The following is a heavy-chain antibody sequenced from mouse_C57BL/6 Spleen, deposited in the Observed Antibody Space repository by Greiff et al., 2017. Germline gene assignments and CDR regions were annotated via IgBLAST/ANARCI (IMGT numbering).Heavy chain of an antibody. D-gene: IGHD2-4*01. CDR3: AREGLRRDYYAMDY. J-gene: IGHJ4*01. CDR2: IHPNSGST. CDR1: GYTFTSYW. V-gene: IGHV1-64*01. Sequence: QVQLQQPGAELVKPGASVKLSCEASGYTFTSYWMHWVKQRPGQGLEWIGMIHPNSGSTNYNEKFKSKATLTVDKSSSTAYMQLSSLTSEDSAVYYCAREGLRRDYYAMDYWGQGTSVTVSS.